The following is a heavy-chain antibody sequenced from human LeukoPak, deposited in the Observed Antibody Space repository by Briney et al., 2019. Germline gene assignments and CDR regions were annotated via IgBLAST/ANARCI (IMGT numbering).Heavy chain of an antibody. CDR3: ARDHDFWSGGYGMDV. D-gene: IGHD3-3*01. Sequence: GGSLRLSCAASGFTFRSYEMNWVRRAPGKGLEGVSYISSSGSTIYYADSVKGRFTISRDNAKNSLYLQMNSLRAEDTAVYYCARDHDFWSGGYGMDVWGQGTTVTVSS. CDR2: ISSSGSTI. J-gene: IGHJ6*02. CDR1: GFTFRSYE. V-gene: IGHV3-48*03.